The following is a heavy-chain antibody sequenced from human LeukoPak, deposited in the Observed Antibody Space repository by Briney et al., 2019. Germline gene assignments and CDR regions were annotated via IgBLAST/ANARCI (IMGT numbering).Heavy chain of an antibody. V-gene: IGHV5-10-1*01. Sequence: GESLRISCKGSGYSFTSYWISWVRQMPGEGLEWMGRIDPSDSYTNYSPSFQGHVTISADKSISTAYLQWSSLKASDTAMYYCASPYYYDSSGYNQLDYWGQGTLVTVSS. J-gene: IGHJ4*02. CDR2: IDPSDSYT. CDR1: GYSFTSYW. CDR3: ASPYYYDSSGYNQLDY. D-gene: IGHD3-22*01.